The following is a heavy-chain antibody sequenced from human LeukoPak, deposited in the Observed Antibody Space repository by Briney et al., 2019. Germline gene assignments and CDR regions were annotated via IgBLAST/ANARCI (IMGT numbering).Heavy chain of an antibody. V-gene: IGHV3-7*03. Sequence: GGSLRLSCEASGFIFSNYWMSWVRQAPGKGLEWVASIKQDGSEKYYVDSVKGRFTISRDNAKNSLYLQMNSLRAEDTALYYCARQVGYYYDSSGYLLDYWGQGTLVTVSS. CDR2: IKQDGSEK. CDR3: ARQVGYYYDSSGYLLDY. J-gene: IGHJ4*02. D-gene: IGHD3-22*01. CDR1: GFIFSNYW.